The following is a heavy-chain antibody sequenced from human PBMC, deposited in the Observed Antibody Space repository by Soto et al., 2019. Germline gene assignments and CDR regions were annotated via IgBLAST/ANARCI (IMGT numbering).Heavy chain of an antibody. J-gene: IGHJ4*02. CDR2: IYSGGST. Sequence: GGSLRLSCAASGFTVSSNYMSWVRQAPGKGLECVSVIYSGGSTYYADSVKGRFTISRDNSKNTLYLQMNSLRAEDTAVYYCARERPLSRIAAAGTGYWGQGTLVTVSS. D-gene: IGHD6-13*01. CDR1: GFTVSSNY. V-gene: IGHV3-66*01. CDR3: ARERPLSRIAAAGTGY.